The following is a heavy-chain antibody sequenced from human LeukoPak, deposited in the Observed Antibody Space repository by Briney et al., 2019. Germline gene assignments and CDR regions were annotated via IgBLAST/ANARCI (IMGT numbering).Heavy chain of an antibody. CDR1: GGSVSSGSYY. Sequence: SETLSLTCTVSGGSVSSGSYYWGWIRQPPGKGLEWIGYIYYSGSTNYNPSLKSRVTISVDTSKNQFSLKLSSVTAADTAVYYCARIGHEDYYFDYWGQGTLVTVSS. J-gene: IGHJ4*02. V-gene: IGHV4-61*01. CDR2: IYYSGST. CDR3: ARIGHEDYYFDY.